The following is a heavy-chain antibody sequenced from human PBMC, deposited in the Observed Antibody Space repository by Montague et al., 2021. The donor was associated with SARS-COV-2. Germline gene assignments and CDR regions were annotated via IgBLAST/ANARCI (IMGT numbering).Heavy chain of an antibody. CDR1: GYTFTSYG. V-gene: IGHV1-18*01. CDR2: ISAYNGNT. J-gene: IGHJ6*02. D-gene: IGHD5-12*01. Sequence: SVRVSCKASGYTFTSYGISWVRQAPGQGLEWMGWISAYNGNTNYAQKLQGRVTMTTDTSTCTAYMELRSLRSDDTAVYYCARDEGIVASYYYYGMDVWGQGTTVTVSS. CDR3: ARDEGIVASYYYYGMDV.